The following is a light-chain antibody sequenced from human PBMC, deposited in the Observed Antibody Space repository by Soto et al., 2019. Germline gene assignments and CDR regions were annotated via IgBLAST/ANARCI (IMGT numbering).Light chain of an antibody. CDR1: SSDVGAYNS. CDR2: EVS. CDR3: RSYTSSSSLV. Sequence: QSPPTPLASASGSLGQSITISCTGTSSDVGAYNSVSWYQQPPGRAPKLMIYEVSTRPSGASTRFSRSKTCNTSSLPFSVLQSEDEAEHHCRSYTSSSSLVF. V-gene: IGLV2-14*01. J-gene: IGLJ1*01.